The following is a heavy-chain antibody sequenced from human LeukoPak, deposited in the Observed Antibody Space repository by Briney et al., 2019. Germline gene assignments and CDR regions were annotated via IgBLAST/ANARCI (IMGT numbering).Heavy chain of an antibody. D-gene: IGHD6-19*01. V-gene: IGHV3-23*01. J-gene: IGHJ4*02. CDR1: GFTFSSYD. CDR3: AKDDSSGLYDY. Sequence: GGSLRLSCAASGFTFSSYDMSWVCQAPGKGLEWVSAISGSGGSTYYADSVKGRFTISRDNSKNTLYLQMNSLRVEDTAVYYCAKDDSSGLYDYWGQGTLVSVSS. CDR2: ISGSGGST.